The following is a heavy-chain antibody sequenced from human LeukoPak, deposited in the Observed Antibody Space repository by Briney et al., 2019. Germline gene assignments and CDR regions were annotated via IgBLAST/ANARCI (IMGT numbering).Heavy chain of an antibody. Sequence: GGSLRLSCAASGFTVSSNYMSWVRQAPGKGLEWVSVIYSGGSTYYADSVKGRFTIPRDNSKNTLYLQMNSLRAEDTAVYYCARDRGVRGVPGYADYYMDVWGKGTTVTVSS. D-gene: IGHD3-10*01. CDR1: GFTVSSNY. CDR2: IYSGGST. V-gene: IGHV3-66*02. CDR3: ARDRGVRGVPGYADYYMDV. J-gene: IGHJ6*03.